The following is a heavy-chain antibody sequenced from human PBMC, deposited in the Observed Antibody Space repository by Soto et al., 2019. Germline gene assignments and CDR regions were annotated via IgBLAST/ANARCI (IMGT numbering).Heavy chain of an antibody. Sequence: QVQLVESGGGVVQPGRSLGLSCAASGFTFSSYGMHWVRQAPGKGLEWVAVIWYDGSNKYYADSVKGRFTISRDNSKNTLYLQMNSLRAEDTAVYYCARDPVLRFLEWLSPATGYMDVWGKGTTVTVSS. D-gene: IGHD3-3*01. CDR1: GFTFSSYG. J-gene: IGHJ6*03. CDR3: ARDPVLRFLEWLSPATGYMDV. CDR2: IWYDGSNK. V-gene: IGHV3-33*01.